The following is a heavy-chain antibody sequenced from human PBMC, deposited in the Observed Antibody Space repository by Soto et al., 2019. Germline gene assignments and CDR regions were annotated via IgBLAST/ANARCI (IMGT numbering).Heavy chain of an antibody. CDR1: GYTFTGYY. CDR3: ARRPWYYGSGPGGVDV. J-gene: IGHJ6*02. V-gene: IGHV1-2*04. D-gene: IGHD3-10*01. Sequence: ASVKVSCKASGYTFTGYYMHWVRQAPGQGLEWMGWINPNSGGTNYAQKFQGWVTMTRDTSISTAYMELSRLRSDDTAVYYCARRPWYYGSGPGGVDVWGQGTTVTVSS. CDR2: INPNSGGT.